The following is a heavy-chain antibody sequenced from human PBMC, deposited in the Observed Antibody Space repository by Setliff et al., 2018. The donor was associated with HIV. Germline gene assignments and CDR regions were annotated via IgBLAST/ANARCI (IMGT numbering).Heavy chain of an antibody. D-gene: IGHD1-26*01. CDR1: GGSISSRNFY. Sequence: SETLSLTCTVSGGSISSRNFYWGWIRQPPGKGLEWIGSIAYTGSGYYNSSLKSRVTISVDTSRNECSLKLTSVTAEDTAVYYCAREVRWELPQGFDHWGQGSQVTVSS. V-gene: IGHV4-39*07. CDR2: IAYTGSG. CDR3: AREVRWELPQGFDH. J-gene: IGHJ4*02.